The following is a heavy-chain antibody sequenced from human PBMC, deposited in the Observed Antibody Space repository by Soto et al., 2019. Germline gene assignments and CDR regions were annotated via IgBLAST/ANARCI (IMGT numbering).Heavy chain of an antibody. CDR2: ISYDGSHK. V-gene: IGHV3-30-3*01. Sequence: QVQLVESGGGVVQPGRSLRLSCSASKFTFSSYAMHWVRQAPGKGLEWVAVISYDGSHKNHADSVKGRFIISRDNSEDTLYQQMNSLRTEDTAVYYCAREEAAIFDNWGQGTLVTVSS. CDR3: AREEAAIFDN. J-gene: IGHJ4*02. CDR1: KFTFSSYA. D-gene: IGHD2-2*02.